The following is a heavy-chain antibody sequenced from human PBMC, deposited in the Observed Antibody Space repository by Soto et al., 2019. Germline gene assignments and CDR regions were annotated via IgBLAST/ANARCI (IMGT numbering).Heavy chain of an antibody. J-gene: IGHJ3*02. Sequence: TGGSLRLSCAASGFTFSDYYMSWIRQAPGKGLEWVSYISSSSSYTNYADSVKGRFTISRDNAKNSLYLQMNSLRAEDTAVYYCARDLTPFRRAFDIWGQGTMVTVSS. CDR1: GFTFSDYY. CDR2: ISSSSSYT. CDR3: ARDLTPFRRAFDI. D-gene: IGHD3-10*01. V-gene: IGHV3-11*06.